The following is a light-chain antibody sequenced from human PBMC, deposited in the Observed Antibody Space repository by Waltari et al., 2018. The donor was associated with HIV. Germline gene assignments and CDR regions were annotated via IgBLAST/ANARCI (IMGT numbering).Light chain of an antibody. V-gene: IGLV3-19*01. CDR1: SLRRYY. CDR3: NSRDSSVNPLQVI. Sequence: SSELTQDPAVSVALGQTVKITCQGDSLRRYYASWYQQKPGQAPVLVSYARNNRPSGIPDRFSGSSSGDTASLKITGAQAEDEAAYYCNSRDSSVNPLQVIFGGGTYVTVL. CDR2: ARN. J-gene: IGLJ2*01.